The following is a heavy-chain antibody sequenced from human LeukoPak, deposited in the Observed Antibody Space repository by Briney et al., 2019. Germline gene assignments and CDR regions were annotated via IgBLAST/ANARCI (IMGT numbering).Heavy chain of an antibody. J-gene: IGHJ4*02. D-gene: IGHD3-3*01. CDR1: GFTFRTYW. V-gene: IGHV3-7*03. CDR2: IKHDGSEK. Sequence: QPGGSLRLSCAASGFTFRTYWMGWVRQAQGKGLEWVANIKHDGSEKNYVDSVKGRFTVSRDNTKNSLYLQMNSLRAEDTGVFYCARDQYDSWSRRGNFDSWGQGTLVIVSS. CDR3: ARDQYDSWSRRGNFDS.